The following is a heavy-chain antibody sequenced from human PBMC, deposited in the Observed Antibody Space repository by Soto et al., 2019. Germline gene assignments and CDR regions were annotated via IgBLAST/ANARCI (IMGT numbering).Heavy chain of an antibody. CDR2: IYYSGST. Sequence: SETLSLTCTVSGGSISSYYWSWIRQPPGKGLEWIGYIYYSGSTNYNPSLKSRVTISVDTSKNQFSLKLSSVTAADTAVYYCARQSYDFWSGYYRYYYYMDVWGKGTTVTVSS. J-gene: IGHJ6*03. CDR3: ARQSYDFWSGYYRYYYYMDV. CDR1: GGSISSYY. D-gene: IGHD3-3*01. V-gene: IGHV4-59*08.